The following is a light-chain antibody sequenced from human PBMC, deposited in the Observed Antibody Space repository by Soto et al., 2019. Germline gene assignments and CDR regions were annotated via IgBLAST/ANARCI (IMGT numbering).Light chain of an antibody. CDR1: TSDVGGYNF. Sequence: QSALTQPASVSGSPGQSITISCTGTTSDVGGYNFVTWYQQHPGKAPKLMIHDVTTRPSGVSIRFSGSKSGTTAYLTISGLQPEDEADYYCCSYASSTSYVFGTGTKVTIL. J-gene: IGLJ1*01. V-gene: IGLV2-14*01. CDR2: DVT. CDR3: CSYASSTSYV.